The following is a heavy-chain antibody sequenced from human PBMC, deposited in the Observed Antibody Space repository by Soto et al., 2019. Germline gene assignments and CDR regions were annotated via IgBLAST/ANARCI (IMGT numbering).Heavy chain of an antibody. CDR2: ISSSSSYI. CDR1: GFTFSSYS. Sequence: EVQLVESGGGLVKPGGSLRLSCAASGFTFSSYSMNWVRQAPGKGLEWVSSISSSSSYIYYADSVKGRFTISRDNAKNALYLQMNSLRAEDTAVYYCARDYYGSGSYYRLEDYYYGMDVWGQGTTVTVSS. D-gene: IGHD3-10*01. J-gene: IGHJ6*02. CDR3: ARDYYGSGSYYRLEDYYYGMDV. V-gene: IGHV3-21*01.